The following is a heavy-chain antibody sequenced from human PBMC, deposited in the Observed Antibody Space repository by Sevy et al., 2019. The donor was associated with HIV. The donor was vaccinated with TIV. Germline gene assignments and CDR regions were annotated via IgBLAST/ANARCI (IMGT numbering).Heavy chain of an antibody. Sequence: SETLSLTCTVSGGSISSGGYYWSWMRQHPGKGLEWIGYIYYSGSTYYNPSLKSRVTISVDTSKNQFSLKLSSVTAADTAVYYCARGRTTDFDYWGQGTLVTVSS. J-gene: IGHJ4*02. CDR1: GGSISSGGYY. CDR2: IYYSGST. D-gene: IGHD1-7*01. CDR3: ARGRTTDFDY. V-gene: IGHV4-31*03.